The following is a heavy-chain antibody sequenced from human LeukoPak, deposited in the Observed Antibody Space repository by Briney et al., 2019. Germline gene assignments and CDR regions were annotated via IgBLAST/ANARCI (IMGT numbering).Heavy chain of an antibody. D-gene: IGHD4/OR15-4a*01. CDR3: ARGGADLDY. Sequence: ASVKVSCKASGYTFNTYGISWVRQAPGQGLEWMGWISAYNGNTNYAQKFKGRVTKTIDTSTSTVYMELRSLRSDDTAVYYCARGGADLDYWGQGTLVTVSS. CDR2: ISAYNGNT. V-gene: IGHV1-18*01. J-gene: IGHJ4*02. CDR1: GYTFNTYG.